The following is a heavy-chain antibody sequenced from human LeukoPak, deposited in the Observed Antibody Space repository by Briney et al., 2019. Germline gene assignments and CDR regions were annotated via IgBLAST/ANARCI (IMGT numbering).Heavy chain of an antibody. Sequence: GGSLRLSCAASGFTVCSNYMTWVRQAPGKGGEWGASIYSGGSTDYGDSVKGPFTNSRDSTKNTVYLQMNNLTTDDTAAYYCAGNNYASGTFLVYWGQGTLVTVSS. V-gene: IGHV3-66*02. CDR1: GFTVCSNY. D-gene: IGHD3-10*01. J-gene: IGHJ4*02. CDR3: AGNNYASGTFLVY. CDR2: IYSGGST.